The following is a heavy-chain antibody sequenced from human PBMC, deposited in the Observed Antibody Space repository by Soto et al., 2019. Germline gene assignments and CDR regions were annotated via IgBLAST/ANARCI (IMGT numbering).Heavy chain of an antibody. D-gene: IGHD4-17*01. CDR3: ARHETLHGDYDY. CDR2: IHYSGST. CDR1: GDSISSYY. J-gene: IGHJ4*02. Sequence: QVQLQESGPGLVKPSETLSLTCTVSGDSISSYYWSWIRQPPGKGLEWIGYIHYSGSTNYTPSLKSRVTISVDTSKNQFSLRLSSVTAADTAVYYCARHETLHGDYDYGGQGTLVTVSS. V-gene: IGHV4-59*08.